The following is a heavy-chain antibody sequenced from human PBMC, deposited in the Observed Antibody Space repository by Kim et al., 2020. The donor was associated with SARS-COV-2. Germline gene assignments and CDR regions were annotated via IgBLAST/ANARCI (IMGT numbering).Heavy chain of an antibody. D-gene: IGHD6-13*01. CDR3: ARGKAAAGTDTIDY. V-gene: IGHV4-34*01. J-gene: IGHJ4*02. Sequence: TPSLTSRVTISLYKSKNQFSLKLSSVTAADTAVYYCARGKAAAGTDTIDYWGQGTLGTVSS.